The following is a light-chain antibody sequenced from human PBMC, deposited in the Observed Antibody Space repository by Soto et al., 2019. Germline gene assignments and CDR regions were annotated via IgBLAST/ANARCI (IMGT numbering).Light chain of an antibody. CDR3: LQHKTFPWT. CDR2: SAS. V-gene: IGKV1-17*01. Sequence: DIQVTQSPSSLSASVGDRVTITCRASQDIGNDLGWYQQEPGKAPRRLIYSASNVQSGVPSRFSGSRSGTEFTLTISSLQPADFVTYHCLQHKTFPWTFGQGTKVEMK. CDR1: QDIGND. J-gene: IGKJ1*01.